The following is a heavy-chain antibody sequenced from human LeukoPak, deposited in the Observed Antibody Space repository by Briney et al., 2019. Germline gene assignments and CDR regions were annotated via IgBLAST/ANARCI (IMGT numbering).Heavy chain of an antibody. CDR1: GFTFSSFA. CDR2: IKSKTDGGTA. J-gene: IGHJ4*02. V-gene: IGHV3-15*01. D-gene: IGHD3-3*01. CDR3: STHEWN. Sequence: GGSLRLSCAASGFTFSSFAMSWVRQAPGKGLEWLGRIKSKTDGGTADYAAPVKGRFTFSRDDSKNMLYLQMDSLKTEDTAVYYCSTHEWNWGQGTLVTVSS.